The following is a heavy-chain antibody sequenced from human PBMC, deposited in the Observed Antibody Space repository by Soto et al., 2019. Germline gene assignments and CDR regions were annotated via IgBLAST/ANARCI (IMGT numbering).Heavy chain of an antibody. D-gene: IGHD6-13*01. V-gene: IGHV4-59*12. CDR2: VYHSGST. CDR1: GGSISGYY. Sequence: SETLSLTCTVSGGSISGYYWNWIRQASGKGPEWIGYVYHSGSTNYNPSLESRVTMSVDTSKNQFSLELSSVTAADTAVYYCARGHISAAAGLNWFDPWGQGTLVTVSS. CDR3: ARGHISAAAGLNWFDP. J-gene: IGHJ5*02.